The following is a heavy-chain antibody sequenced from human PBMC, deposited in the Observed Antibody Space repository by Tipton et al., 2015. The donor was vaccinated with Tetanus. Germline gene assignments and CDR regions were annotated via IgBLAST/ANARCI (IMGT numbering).Heavy chain of an antibody. D-gene: IGHD6-13*01. J-gene: IGHJ5*02. Sequence: TLSLTCTVSGDSLVRGGYYWTWIRHLPGKGLEWIGYIYHTGAAHYNPSLKSRVTLSVDMSKNQFFLKMISMTAADTAVYFCARDFGSNRNWFDPWGQGTPVTVSS. CDR3: ARDFGSNRNWFDP. CDR1: GDSLVRGGYY. V-gene: IGHV4-31*03. CDR2: IYHTGAA.